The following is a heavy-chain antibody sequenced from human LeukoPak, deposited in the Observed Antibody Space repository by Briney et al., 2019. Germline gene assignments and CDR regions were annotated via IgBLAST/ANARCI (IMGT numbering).Heavy chain of an antibody. CDR2: ISYDGSNK. CDR1: GFTFTSYG. J-gene: IGHJ5*02. Sequence: GGSLRLSCAASGFTFTSYGMHWVRQAPGKGLEWVAVISYDGSNKYYADSVKGRFTISRDNSKNTLYLQMNSLRAEDTAVYYCAKLGTTATTSWGQGTLVTVSS. D-gene: IGHD4-17*01. V-gene: IGHV3-30*18. CDR3: AKLGTTATTS.